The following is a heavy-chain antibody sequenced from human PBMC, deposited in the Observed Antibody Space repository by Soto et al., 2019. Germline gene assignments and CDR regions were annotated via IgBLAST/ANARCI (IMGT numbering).Heavy chain of an antibody. CDR2: MSFDGNSK. Sequence: WRSLVLSCAPSVFAVSSYSMHWVRQAPGKGLEWVAAMSFDGNSKYFADSVKGRFKISRDTSKNTWSLEMESLGVEDSALYHCARGRSMIANDDFEYWGQGTQVTVSS. D-gene: IGHD2-21*01. CDR3: ARGRSMIANDDFEY. V-gene: IGHV3-30-3*01. CDR1: VFAVSSYS. J-gene: IGHJ4*02.